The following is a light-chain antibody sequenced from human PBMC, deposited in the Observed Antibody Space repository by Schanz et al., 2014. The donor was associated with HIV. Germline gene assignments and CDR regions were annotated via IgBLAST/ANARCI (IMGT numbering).Light chain of an antibody. CDR1: SRDVGSYNP. Sequence: QSALTQPASVSGSPGQSITISCTGTSRDVGSYNPLSWYQQHPGKAPKLMIYEVSKRPSGVPDRFSGSKSGNTASLTISGLQAEDEADYYCSSYTGSSSVIFGGGTKLTVL. J-gene: IGLJ2*01. CDR2: EVS. V-gene: IGLV2-14*02. CDR3: SSYTGSSSVI.